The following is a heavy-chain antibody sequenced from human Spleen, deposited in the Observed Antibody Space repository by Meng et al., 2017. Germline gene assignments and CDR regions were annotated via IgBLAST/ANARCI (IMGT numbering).Heavy chain of an antibody. J-gene: IGHJ4*02. D-gene: IGHD6-13*01. CDR2: INPNSGGT. CDR3: ARGRGTGYSSSWYGVDY. CDR1: GYTFPGYY. Sequence: VQLVQSGAEVKKPGASVKVSCKASGYTFPGYYMHWVRQAPGQGLEWMGWINPNSGGTGYAQKFQGRVTMTRDTSISTAYMELSSLRSEDTAVYYCARGRGTGYSSSWYGVDYWGQGTLVTVSS. V-gene: IGHV1-2*02.